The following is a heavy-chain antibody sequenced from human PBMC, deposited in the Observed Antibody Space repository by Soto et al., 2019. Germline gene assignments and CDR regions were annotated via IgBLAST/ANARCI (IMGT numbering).Heavy chain of an antibody. CDR1: GGSISSGDYY. Sequence: QVQRQESGPGLVKPSQTLSLTCTVSGGSISSGDYYWSWIRKPPGKGLEWIGYIYYSGSTYYNPSLKSRVTISVDTSKNQFSLKLSSVTAPDTAVYYCAAGGRYYDSSGYYFNFDYWGQGTLVTVSS. CDR2: IYYSGST. D-gene: IGHD3-22*01. CDR3: AAGGRYYDSSGYYFNFDY. V-gene: IGHV4-30-4*01. J-gene: IGHJ4*02.